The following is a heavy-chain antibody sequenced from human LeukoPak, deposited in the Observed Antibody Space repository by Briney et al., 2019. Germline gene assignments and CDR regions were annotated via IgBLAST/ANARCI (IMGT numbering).Heavy chain of an antibody. J-gene: IGHJ6*02. D-gene: IGHD3-9*01. CDR3: ARVAFLTGYSYYYYGMDV. Sequence: ASVKVSCKASGYTFTSYYMHWVRPAPGQGLEWMGIINPSGGSTSYAQKFQGRVTMTRDTSTSTVYMELSSLRSEDTAVYYCARVAFLTGYSYYYYGMDVWGQGTTVTVSS. CDR1: GYTFTSYY. CDR2: INPSGGST. V-gene: IGHV1-46*01.